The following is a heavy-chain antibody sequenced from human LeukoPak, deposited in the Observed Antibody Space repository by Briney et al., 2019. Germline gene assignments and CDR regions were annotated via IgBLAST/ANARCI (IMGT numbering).Heavy chain of an antibody. V-gene: IGHV3-49*04. CDR2: IRSKTHGETT. CDR3: TRGRSGWYTISDY. J-gene: IGHJ4*02. D-gene: IGHD6-19*01. CDR1: GFTFGDHA. Sequence: GGSLRLSCTASGFTFGDHAMSWVRQAPGKGLEWVTLIRSKTHGETTEYAASVKGRFTISRDDSKSIAYLQMNSLKTEDTAVYYCTRGRSGWYTISDYWGQGTLVTVSS.